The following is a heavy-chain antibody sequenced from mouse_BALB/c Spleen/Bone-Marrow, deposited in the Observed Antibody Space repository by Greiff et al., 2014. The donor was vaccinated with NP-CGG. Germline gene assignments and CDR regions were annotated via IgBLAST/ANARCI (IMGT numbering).Heavy chain of an antibody. CDR3: ARGSYYYGSSSPWFAY. J-gene: IGHJ3*01. Sequence: DLVKPGASVKLSCKASGYPFTSYWINWIKQRPGQGLEWIGRIPPGSGTTYYNEMFKGKATLTVDTSSTTAYIQLSSLSSEDSAVYFCARGSYYYGSSSPWFAYWGQGTLVTVSA. CDR1: GYPFTSYW. V-gene: IGHV1S41*01. CDR2: IPPGSGTT. D-gene: IGHD1-1*01.